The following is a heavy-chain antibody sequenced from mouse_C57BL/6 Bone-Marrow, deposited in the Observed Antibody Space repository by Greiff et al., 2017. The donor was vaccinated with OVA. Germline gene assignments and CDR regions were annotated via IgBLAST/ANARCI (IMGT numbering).Heavy chain of an antibody. CDR1: GFNIKDDY. Sequence: EVQVVESGAELVRPGASVKLSCTASGFNIKDDYMHWVKQRPEQGLEWIGWIDPETGDTEYASKFQGKATITADPASNTAYLQLSSLPAEDTAVYYCTTPLTTVGAPCAYWGQGTLVTVSA. J-gene: IGHJ3*01. V-gene: IGHV14-4*01. D-gene: IGHD1-1*01. CDR3: TTPLTTVGAPCAY. CDR2: IDPETGDT.